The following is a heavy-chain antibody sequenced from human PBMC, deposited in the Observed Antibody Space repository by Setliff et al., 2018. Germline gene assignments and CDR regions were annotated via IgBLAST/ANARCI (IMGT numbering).Heavy chain of an antibody. CDR2: ISPHNGKT. CDR3: SRLVRYCTTTTCQSVPCAEV. Sequence: ASVKVSCKASGYIFTDYGVSWVRQAPGQGLEWVGWISPHNGKTYYAPKFQGRLTMTTDTSTTTAYMELRSLRSDDTAVYYCSRLVRYCTTTTCQSVPCAEVWGQGTLVTVSS. J-gene: IGHJ4*02. D-gene: IGHD2-8*01. V-gene: IGHV1-18*01. CDR1: GYIFTDYG.